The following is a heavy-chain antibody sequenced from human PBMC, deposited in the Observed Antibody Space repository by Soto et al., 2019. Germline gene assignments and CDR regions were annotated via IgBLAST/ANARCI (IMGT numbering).Heavy chain of an antibody. CDR2: IYYSGST. V-gene: IGHV4-31*03. CDR3: ARGYVGTVVTPAAFDI. CDR1: GGSISSGGYY. D-gene: IGHD2-21*02. Sequence: QVQLQESGPGLVKPSQTLSLTCTVSGGSISSGGYYWSWIRQHPGKGLEWIGYIYYSGSTYYNPSLKSRVTISVDTSKNQFSLKLSSATAADTAVYYCARGYVGTVVTPAAFDIWGQGTMVTVSS. J-gene: IGHJ3*02.